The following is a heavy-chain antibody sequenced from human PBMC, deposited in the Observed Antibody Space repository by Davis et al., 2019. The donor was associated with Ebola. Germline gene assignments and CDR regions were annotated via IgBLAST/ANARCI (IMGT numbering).Heavy chain of an antibody. V-gene: IGHV1-2*02. D-gene: IGHD2-2*01. J-gene: IGHJ6*03. CDR1: GYTFTGYY. CDR2: INPNSGGT. CDR3: ARSTRYCSSTSCSDMDV. Sequence: ASVKVSCKASGYTFTGYYMHWVRQAPGQGLEWMGWINPNSGGTNYAQKLQGRVTMTTDTSTSTAYMELRSLRSDDTAVYYCARSTRYCSSTSCSDMDVWGKGTTVTVSS.